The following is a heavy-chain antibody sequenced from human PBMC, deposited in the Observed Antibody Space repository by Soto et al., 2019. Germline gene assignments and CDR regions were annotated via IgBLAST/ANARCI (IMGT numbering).Heavy chain of an antibody. Sequence: SETLSLTCTVSGGSITSSSYYWGWIRQPPGKGLEWIGSIYYSGSTYYNPSLKSRVTISVDTSKNQFSLKLSSVTAADTAVYYCARTPLLWFGELPENWFDPWGQGTLVTVSS. CDR1: GGSITSSSYY. CDR2: IYYSGST. CDR3: ARTPLLWFGELPENWFDP. J-gene: IGHJ5*02. V-gene: IGHV4-39*07. D-gene: IGHD3-10*01.